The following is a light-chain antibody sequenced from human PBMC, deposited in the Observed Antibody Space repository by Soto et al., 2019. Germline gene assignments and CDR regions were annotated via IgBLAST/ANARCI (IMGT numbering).Light chain of an antibody. CDR1: QSLLYSSNSKNY. CDR3: QQYYTTPRT. V-gene: IGKV4-1*01. Sequence: DIVMTQSPDSLAVSLGERATINCKSSQSLLYSSNSKNYLAWYQQKPGQPPKLLIYWASTRESGVPDRFSGSASGTDFTLTISSLQAEDVAVYFCQQYYTTPRTFGQGTKVEIK. J-gene: IGKJ1*01. CDR2: WAS.